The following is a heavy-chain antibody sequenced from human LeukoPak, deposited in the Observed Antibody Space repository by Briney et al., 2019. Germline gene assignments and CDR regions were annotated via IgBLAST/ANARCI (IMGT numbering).Heavy chain of an antibody. Sequence: SETLSLTCTVSGGSISSYYWSWIRQPPGKGLEWIGYIYTSGSTNYNPSLKSRVTISVDTSKNQFSLKLSSVTAADTAVYYCARSYYGDYSFDPWGQGTLVAVSS. CDR1: GGSISSYY. CDR2: IYTSGST. J-gene: IGHJ5*02. D-gene: IGHD4-17*01. CDR3: ARSYYGDYSFDP. V-gene: IGHV4-4*09.